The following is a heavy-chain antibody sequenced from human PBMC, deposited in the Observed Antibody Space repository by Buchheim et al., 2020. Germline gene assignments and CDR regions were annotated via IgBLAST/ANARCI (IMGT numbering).Heavy chain of an antibody. V-gene: IGHV3-13*04. CDR1: GFTFSSYD. Sequence: EVQLVESGGGLVQPGGSLRLSCAASGFTFSSYDMHWVRQAPGKGLEWVSAIGTAGDTYYPGSVKGRFTISRENAKNSSYLQMNSLRAGDTAVYYCARGSTGITGTTPYDYWGQGTL. J-gene: IGHJ4*02. CDR3: ARGSTGITGTTPYDY. CDR2: IGTAGDT. D-gene: IGHD1-7*01.